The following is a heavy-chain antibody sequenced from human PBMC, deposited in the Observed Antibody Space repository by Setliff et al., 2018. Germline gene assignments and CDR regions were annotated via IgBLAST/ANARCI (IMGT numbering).Heavy chain of an antibody. CDR3: ATYKRSSSFDY. J-gene: IGHJ4*02. D-gene: IGHD6-6*01. CDR1: GFIFSSYW. CDR2: INQDGSGK. Sequence: GGSLRLSCAASGFIFSSYWMNWVRQAPGKGLEWVATINQDGSGKYYVDSVKGRFTISRDNAKNSLYLQMNSPRAEDTAVYYCATYKRSSSFDYWGQGTLVTVSS. V-gene: IGHV3-7*03.